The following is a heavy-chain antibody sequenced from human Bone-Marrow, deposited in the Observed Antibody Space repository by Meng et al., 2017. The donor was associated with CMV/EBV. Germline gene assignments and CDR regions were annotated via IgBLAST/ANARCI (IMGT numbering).Heavy chain of an antibody. CDR3: ARDDPLDHRSDY. J-gene: IGHJ4*02. Sequence: ASVKVSCKASGYTFTSYYMHWVRQAPGQGLEWMGIINPSGGSTSYAQKFQGRVTMTRDTSTSTVYMELSSLRSEDTAVYYCARDDPLDHRSDYWGQRTLVTISS. CDR1: GYTFTSYY. CDR2: INPSGGST. V-gene: IGHV1-46*01.